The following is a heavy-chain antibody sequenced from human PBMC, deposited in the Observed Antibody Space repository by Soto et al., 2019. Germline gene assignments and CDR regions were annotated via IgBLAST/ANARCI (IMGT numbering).Heavy chain of an antibody. CDR2: ISASGGGT. V-gene: IGHV3-23*01. CDR1: GFTFSTYA. Sequence: GGSLRLSCAASGFTFSTYAMSWIRQAPGKRLEWVSAISASGGGTYYVDSVKGRFTIFRDNSKNTLYLQMNSLRAEDSALYYCAKDHESDYWGQGTLVTVSS. CDR3: AKDHESDY. J-gene: IGHJ4*02.